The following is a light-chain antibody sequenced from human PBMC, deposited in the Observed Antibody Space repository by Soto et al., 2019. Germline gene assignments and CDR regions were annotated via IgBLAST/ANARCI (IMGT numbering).Light chain of an antibody. V-gene: IGKV3-15*01. CDR3: QQYNNWPPIT. CDR2: AAS. J-gene: IGKJ5*01. Sequence: EIVLTQSPATLSGNPGERATLSCRASQSVNSNLAWYQKKPGQAPRLLIYAASTRATGIPARFSGSGSGTEFTLTISSLQSEDFAVYYCQQYNNWPPITVGQGTRLEIK. CDR1: QSVNSN.